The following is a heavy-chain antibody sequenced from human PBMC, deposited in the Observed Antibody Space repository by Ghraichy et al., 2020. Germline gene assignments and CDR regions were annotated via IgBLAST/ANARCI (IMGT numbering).Heavy chain of an antibody. CDR3: ANVDIVATIGGDYFYYAMDV. V-gene: IGHV3-21*01. Sequence: SCAASGFTFSTYSMNWVRQAPGKGLEWVSSISSSSSYIYYADLVKGRFTISRDNAKNSLYLQMNSLRAEDTAVYYCANVDIVATIGGDYFYYAMDVWGQGTTVTVSS. D-gene: IGHD5-12*01. CDR1: GFTFSTYS. J-gene: IGHJ6*02. CDR2: ISSSSSYI.